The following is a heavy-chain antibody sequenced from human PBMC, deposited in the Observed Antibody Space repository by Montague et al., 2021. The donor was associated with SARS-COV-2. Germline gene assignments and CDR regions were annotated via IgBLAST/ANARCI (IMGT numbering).Heavy chain of an antibody. CDR2: VYYSRSS. CDR1: GDSVSHDF. V-gene: IGHV4-59*02. Sequence: SETLSLTGTVSGDSVSHDFWTWIRQPPGKGLEWSGNVYYSRSSXXXPSXXXRVSIAVDTSKNQYSLRLSTVTAADTAIYYCVRDPAPSGSGTFYDYWGQGTLVAVSS. CDR3: VRDPAPSGSGTFYDY. J-gene: IGHJ4*02. D-gene: IGHD1-26*01.